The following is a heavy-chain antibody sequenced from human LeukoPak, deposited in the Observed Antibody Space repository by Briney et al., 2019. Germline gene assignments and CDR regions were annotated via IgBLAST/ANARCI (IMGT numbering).Heavy chain of an antibody. CDR2: IYYSGST. Sequence: SDTLSLTCTVSGGSISSSSYYWGWIRQPPGKGLEWIGSIYYSGSTYYNPSLKSRVTISVDTSKNQSSLKLSSVTAADTAVYYCARGRMGYCSSTSCYRWFDPWGQGTLVTVSS. CDR3: ARGRMGYCSSTSCYRWFDP. V-gene: IGHV4-39*07. J-gene: IGHJ5*02. CDR1: GGSISSSSYY. D-gene: IGHD2-2*01.